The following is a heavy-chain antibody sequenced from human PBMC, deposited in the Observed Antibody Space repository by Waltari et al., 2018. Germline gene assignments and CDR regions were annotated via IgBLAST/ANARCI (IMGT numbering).Heavy chain of an antibody. J-gene: IGHJ4*02. CDR2: IIPIFGTA. D-gene: IGHD3-10*01. CDR3: ARENAMVRGVIGRGYFDY. Sequence: QVQLVQSGAEVKKPGSSVKVSCKASGGTFSSYAISWVRQAPGQGLEWMGGIIPIFGTANYAQKFQGRVTITTDESTSTAYMELSSLRSEDTAVYYCARENAMVRGVIGRGYFDYWGQGTLVTVSS. V-gene: IGHV1-69*05. CDR1: GGTFSSYA.